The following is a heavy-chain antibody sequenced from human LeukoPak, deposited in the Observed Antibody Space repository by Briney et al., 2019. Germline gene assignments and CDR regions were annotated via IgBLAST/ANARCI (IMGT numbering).Heavy chain of an antibody. CDR3: ARGQEYRSYYYMDV. D-gene: IGHD2-2*01. CDR2: ISSSSSCI. CDR1: GFTFSSYS. Sequence: GGSLRLSCAASGFTFSSYSMSWVRQAPGKGLEWVSSISSSSSCISYADSVKGRFTISRDNAKNSLYLQMNSLRAEDTAVYYCARGQEYRSYYYMDVWGKGTTVTVSS. J-gene: IGHJ6*03. V-gene: IGHV3-21*01.